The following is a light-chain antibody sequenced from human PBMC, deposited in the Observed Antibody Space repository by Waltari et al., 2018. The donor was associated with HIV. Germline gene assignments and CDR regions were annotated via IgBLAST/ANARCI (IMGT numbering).Light chain of an antibody. CDR1: SPDYLFYQY. V-gene: IGLV2-14*03. CDR2: DIY. CDR3: ASNRLDYTLI. Sequence: QSALTQPASVSGFLGQSINISCTGISPDYLFYQYVSLYQQYPGKIPRLIIFDIYHRPSGVSDHFSGSRSGNSASLTFSGLQSGDEAHYYCASNRLDYTLIFGGGTKLTVL. J-gene: IGLJ2*01.